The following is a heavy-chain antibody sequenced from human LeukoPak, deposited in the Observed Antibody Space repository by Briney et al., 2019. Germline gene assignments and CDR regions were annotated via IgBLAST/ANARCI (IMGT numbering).Heavy chain of an antibody. Sequence: GGSLRLSCAASGFTFSSYAMSWVRQAPGKGLEWVSSIGAGGDSTYHADSVKGRFTISRDNSKNTVYLQMNSLRAEDTAVCYCAKSPVLRFLEWLLTWGQGTLVTVSS. V-gene: IGHV3-23*01. CDR3: AKSPVLRFLEWLLT. J-gene: IGHJ4*02. CDR2: IGAGGDST. CDR1: GFTFSSYA. D-gene: IGHD3-3*01.